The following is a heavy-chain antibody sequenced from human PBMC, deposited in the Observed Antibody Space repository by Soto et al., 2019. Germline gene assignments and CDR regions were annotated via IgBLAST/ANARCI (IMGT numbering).Heavy chain of an antibody. V-gene: IGHV3-23*01. D-gene: IGHD3-3*01. CDR2: ISGSGDST. Sequence: GXSLRLSCAASGFTFSNYALSWVRQAPVKGLEWVSAISGSGDSTHYADSVKGRFTISRDNSKNTLYLQMNSLRAEDTAVYYCAKDPGYYDFWSGYSDYWGQGTLVTVSS. J-gene: IGHJ4*02. CDR3: AKDPGYYDFWSGYSDY. CDR1: GFTFSNYA.